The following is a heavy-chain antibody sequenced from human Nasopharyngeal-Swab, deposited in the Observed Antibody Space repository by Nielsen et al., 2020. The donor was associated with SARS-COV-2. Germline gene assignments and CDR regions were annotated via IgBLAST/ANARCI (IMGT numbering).Heavy chain of an antibody. Sequence: GESLKISCAASGFTFSSYSMSWVRQAPGKGLEWVANIKQDGSEKYYVDSVKGRFTISRDNAKNSLYLQMNSLRAEDTAVYYCARGSSGDYWGQGTLVTVSS. CDR1: GFTFSSYS. CDR3: ARGSSGDY. V-gene: IGHV3-7*05. D-gene: IGHD6-6*01. J-gene: IGHJ4*02. CDR2: IKQDGSEK.